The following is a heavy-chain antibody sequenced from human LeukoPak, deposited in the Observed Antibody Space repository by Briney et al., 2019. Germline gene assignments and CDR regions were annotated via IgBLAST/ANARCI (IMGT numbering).Heavy chain of an antibody. CDR2: ISGSGAAT. D-gene: IGHD1-26*01. Sequence: GGSLRLSCATSGFTFNNYAMTWVRQAPGKGLEWVSTISGSGAATYYADSVKGRFTISRDNSKNTMYLQMTSLRAEDTAVYYCARDRPAGGVDYWGQGTLVTVSS. J-gene: IGHJ4*02. CDR3: ARDRPAGGVDY. CDR1: GFTFNNYA. V-gene: IGHV3-23*01.